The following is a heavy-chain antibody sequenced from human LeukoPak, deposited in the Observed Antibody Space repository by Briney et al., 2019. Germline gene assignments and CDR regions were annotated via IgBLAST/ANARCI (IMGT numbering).Heavy chain of an antibody. Sequence: ASVKVSCKASGYTFTGYYMHWVRQAPGQGLEWMGWMNPNSGNTGYAQKFQGRVTITRNTSISTAYMELSSLRSEDTAVYYCARGRYYYDSSGYSYYFDYWGQGTLVTVSS. CDR2: MNPNSGNT. CDR3: ARGRYYYDSSGYSYYFDY. J-gene: IGHJ4*02. D-gene: IGHD3-22*01. V-gene: IGHV1-8*03. CDR1: GYTFTGYY.